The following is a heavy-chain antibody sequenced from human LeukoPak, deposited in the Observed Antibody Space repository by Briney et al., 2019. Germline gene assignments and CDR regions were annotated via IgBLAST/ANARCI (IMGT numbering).Heavy chain of an antibody. CDR2: ISGSGGST. CDR1: GFTFSSYA. J-gene: IGHJ4*02. CDR3: ARDKRGYSYGTYDY. D-gene: IGHD5-18*01. Sequence: PGGSLRLSCAASGFTFSSYAMSWVRQAPGKGLEWVSAISGSGGSTYYADSVKGRFTISRDNSKNTLYLQMNSLRAEDTAVYYCARDKRGYSYGTYDYWGQGTLVTVSS. V-gene: IGHV3-23*01.